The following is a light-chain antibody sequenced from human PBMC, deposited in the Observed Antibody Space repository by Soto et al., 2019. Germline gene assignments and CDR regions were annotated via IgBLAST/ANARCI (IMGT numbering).Light chain of an antibody. CDR1: SSDVGGYNH. J-gene: IGLJ2*01. Sequence: QSALTQPPSASGSPGQSITISCTGTSSDVGGYNHVSWYQQHPGKAPKLMIYEGSKRPSGVSYRCSGSKSVNTASLPTSGLQAEDEEDYYCCSYSGGSSPVVFGGGTKVTVL. V-gene: IGLV2-14*02. CDR2: EGS. CDR3: CSYSGGSSPVV.